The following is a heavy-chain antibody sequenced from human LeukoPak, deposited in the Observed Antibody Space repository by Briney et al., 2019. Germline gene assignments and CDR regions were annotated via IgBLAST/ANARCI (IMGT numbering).Heavy chain of an antibody. CDR2: ISYDGSNK. CDR3: ARGGSSGWYVDYYGMDV. J-gene: IGHJ6*02. Sequence: GRSLRLSCEGSGFTFSSYGMHWVRQAPGKGLEWVAAISYDGSNKYYADSVKGRFTISRDNSKNTLYLQMNSLRAEDTAVYCCARGGSSGWYVDYYGMDVWGQGTTVTVSS. CDR1: GFTFSSYG. D-gene: IGHD6-19*01. V-gene: IGHV3-30*03.